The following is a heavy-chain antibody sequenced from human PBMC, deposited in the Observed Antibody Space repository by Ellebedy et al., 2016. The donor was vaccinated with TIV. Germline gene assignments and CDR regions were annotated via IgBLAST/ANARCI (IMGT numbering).Heavy chain of an antibody. Sequence: MPSETLSLTCTVPGAPMSSYYWSWTRKPAGKGLEWIGRIYTSGSTNYNPSLTSRVTMSVDTSKNQFSLKLGSGPAADTAVYYCAGVSYGGNLDYWGQGTLVTVSS. CDR1: GAPMSSYY. CDR3: AGVSYGGNLDY. V-gene: IGHV4-4*07. D-gene: IGHD4-23*01. J-gene: IGHJ4*02. CDR2: IYTSGST.